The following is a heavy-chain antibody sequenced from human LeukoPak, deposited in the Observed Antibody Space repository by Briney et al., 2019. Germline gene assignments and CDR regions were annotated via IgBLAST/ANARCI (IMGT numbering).Heavy chain of an antibody. D-gene: IGHD4-17*01. Sequence: PGGSLRLSCAASGFTFSSYSMNWVRQAPGKGLEWVSSISSSSSYIYYADSVKGRFTISRDNAKNSLYLQMNSLRAEDTAVYYCARVTNGYGDYCDYWGQGTLVTVSS. J-gene: IGHJ4*02. CDR3: ARVTNGYGDYCDY. CDR1: GFTFSSYS. CDR2: ISSSSSYI. V-gene: IGHV3-21*01.